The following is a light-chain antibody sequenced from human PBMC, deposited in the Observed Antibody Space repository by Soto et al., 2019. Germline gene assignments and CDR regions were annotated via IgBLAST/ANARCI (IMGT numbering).Light chain of an antibody. CDR1: SSDVGTYNL. CDR3: CSYAGSATLYV. Sequence: QSALTQPASVSGSPGQSITISCTGTSSDVGTYNLASWYQQHPGKAPKLMIYEGSKRPSGVSSRFSGSKSGNTASLTISGLQAEDEADYHCCSYAGSATLYVFGTGTKVTVL. J-gene: IGLJ1*01. V-gene: IGLV2-23*01. CDR2: EGS.